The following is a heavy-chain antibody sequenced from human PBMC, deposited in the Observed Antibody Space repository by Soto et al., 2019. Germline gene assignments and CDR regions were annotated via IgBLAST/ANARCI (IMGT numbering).Heavy chain of an antibody. CDR3: ARSRXQWLVSPRGDYYYGMDV. V-gene: IGHV4-34*01. D-gene: IGHD6-19*01. CDR1: GGSSSCYY. Sequence: PSETLSLTCAVYGGSSSCYYWSWIRQPPGKGLEWIGEINHSGSTNYNPSLKSRVTISVDTSKNQFSLKLSSVTAADTAVYYCARSRXQWLVSPRGDYYYGMDVWGQGTTVTVSS. CDR2: INHSGST. J-gene: IGHJ6*02.